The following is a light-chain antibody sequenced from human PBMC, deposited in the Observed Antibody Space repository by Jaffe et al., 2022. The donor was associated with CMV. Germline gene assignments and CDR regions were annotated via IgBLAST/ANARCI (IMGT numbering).Light chain of an antibody. CDR1: KIGSRS. J-gene: IGLJ2*01. CDR2: YDS. V-gene: IGLV3-21*04. Sequence: SYVVTQSPSVSVAPGETARITCGGDKIGSRSVHWHQQKSGQAPVLVINYDSGRPSGIPERFSGSNSGNTATLTIKWVEVEDEADYYCQVWDSDSLHVIFGGGTKLTVL. CDR3: QVWDSDSLHVI.